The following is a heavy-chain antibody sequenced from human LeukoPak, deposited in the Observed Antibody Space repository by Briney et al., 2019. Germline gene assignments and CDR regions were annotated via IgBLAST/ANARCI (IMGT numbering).Heavy chain of an antibody. Sequence: SETLSLTCAVYGGSFSGYYWTWIRQPPGKGLEWIGEINHSGSTNYNPSLKSRVTISVDTSKNQFSLKLSSVTAADTAVYYCARRAVRPPKYSSGCYGVWGQGTLVTVSS. CDR2: INHSGST. J-gene: IGHJ4*02. CDR1: GGSFSGYY. V-gene: IGHV4-34*01. CDR3: ARRAVRPPKYSSGCYGV. D-gene: IGHD6-19*01.